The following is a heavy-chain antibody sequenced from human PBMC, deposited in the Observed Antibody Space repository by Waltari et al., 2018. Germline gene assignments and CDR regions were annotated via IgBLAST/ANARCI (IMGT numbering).Heavy chain of an antibody. D-gene: IGHD3-22*01. J-gene: IGHJ6*02. V-gene: IGHV4-34*01. Sequence: QVQLQQWGAGLLKPSETLSLTCAVYGGSFSGYYWSWIRQPPGKGLEWIGEINHSGSPNSNPSLKSRVTISVDTSKNQFSLKLSSVTAADTAVYYCAGGRATVRYGMDVWGQGTTVTVSS. CDR3: AGGRATVRYGMDV. CDR1: GGSFSGYY. CDR2: INHSGSP.